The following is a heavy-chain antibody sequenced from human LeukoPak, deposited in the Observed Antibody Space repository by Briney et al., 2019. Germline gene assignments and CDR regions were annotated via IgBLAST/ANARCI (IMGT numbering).Heavy chain of an antibody. CDR1: DYPMNSYY. J-gene: IGHJ3*02. D-gene: IGHD4-17*01. CDR3: ARGSGSAKVTPLDI. Sequence: SETLSLTCTVPDYPMNSYYWSWIRQPPGKGLEWIGSFYHSGTTNYNPSLKSRVTISVDVSKNQFSLKLRSVSAADPAVYYCARGSGSAKVTPLDIWGQGTTVTVSS. V-gene: IGHV4-59*01. CDR2: FYHSGTT.